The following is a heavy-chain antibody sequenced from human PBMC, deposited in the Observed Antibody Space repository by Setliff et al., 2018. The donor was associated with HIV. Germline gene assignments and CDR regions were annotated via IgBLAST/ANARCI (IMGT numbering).Heavy chain of an antibody. CDR1: GGSFSDNY. J-gene: IGHJ5*02. Sequence: PSETLSLTCAVYGGSFSDNYWSWIRQSPGKGLEWIGEINHSGRTKYSPSLRSRVSISVDTSKNQFSLKLSSVTAADTAVYYCARSPGVRFDPWGQGTLVTVSS. V-gene: IGHV4-34*01. D-gene: IGHD3-10*01. CDR2: INHSGRT. CDR3: ARSPGVRFDP.